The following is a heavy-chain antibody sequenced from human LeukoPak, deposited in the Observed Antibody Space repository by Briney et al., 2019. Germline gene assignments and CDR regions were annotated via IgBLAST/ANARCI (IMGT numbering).Heavy chain of an antibody. V-gene: IGHV3-23*01. CDR3: ARGAGGYDWNDAFDI. Sequence: GSLRLSCAASGFTFSSYAMSWVRQAPGKGLEWVSSISGSGGSTYYADSVKGRFTISRDNSKNTLYLQMNSLRGEGTAVYYCARGAGGYDWNDAFDIWGQGTMVTVSS. CDR1: GFTFSSYA. D-gene: IGHD5-12*01. J-gene: IGHJ3*02. CDR2: ISGSGGST.